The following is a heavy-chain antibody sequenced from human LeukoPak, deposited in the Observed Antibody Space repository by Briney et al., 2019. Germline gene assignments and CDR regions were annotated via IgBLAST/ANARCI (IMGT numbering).Heavy chain of an antibody. CDR2: ISRSGDTI. Sequence: PGGSLRLSCAASGFTFSDYYMSWIRQAPGKGLDWVSCISRSGDTISYADSVKGRFTISRDNAKNSLHLQMNSLRVEDTAVYYCARDDGSYDYWGQGTLVTVSS. CDR1: GFTFSDYY. J-gene: IGHJ4*02. CDR3: ARDDGSYDY. V-gene: IGHV3-11*01. D-gene: IGHD1-26*01.